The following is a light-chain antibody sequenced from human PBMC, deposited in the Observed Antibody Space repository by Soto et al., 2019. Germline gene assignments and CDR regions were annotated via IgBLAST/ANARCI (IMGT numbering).Light chain of an antibody. CDR2: AAS. J-gene: IGKJ5*01. Sequence: DIQMTQSPSSLSASVGDRVTITCRASQSISSYLNWYQQKPGKATKLLIYAASSLQSGVPSRFSGSGSGTDFTLTISSLQPEDFATYYCQQSYSLITFGQGTRLEIK. V-gene: IGKV1-39*01. CDR3: QQSYSLIT. CDR1: QSISSY.